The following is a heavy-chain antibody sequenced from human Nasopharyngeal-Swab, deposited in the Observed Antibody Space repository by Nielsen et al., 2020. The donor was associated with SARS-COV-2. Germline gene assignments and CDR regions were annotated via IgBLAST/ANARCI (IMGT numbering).Heavy chain of an antibody. D-gene: IGHD2-2*01. J-gene: IGHJ5*02. V-gene: IGHV1-46*01. CDR3: ARDLGCSSTSCYEGNWFDP. Sequence: WVRQAPGQGLEWMGIINPSGGSTSYAQKFQGRVTITADESTSTAYMELSSLRSEDTAVYYCARDLGCSSTSCYEGNWFDPWGQGTLVTVSS. CDR2: INPSGGST.